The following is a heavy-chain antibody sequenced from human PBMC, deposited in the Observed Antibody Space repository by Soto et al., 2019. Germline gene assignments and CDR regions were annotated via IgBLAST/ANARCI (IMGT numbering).Heavy chain of an antibody. Sequence: GGSLRLSCAASGFTFSSYAMSWVRQAPGKGLEWVSAISGSGGSTYYADSVKGRFTISRDNSKNTLYLQMNSLRAEDTAVYYCAKGGDCSGGSCYFYYYYYGMDVWGQGTTVTVSS. CDR2: ISGSGGST. D-gene: IGHD2-15*01. CDR3: AKGGDCSGGSCYFYYYYYGMDV. V-gene: IGHV3-23*01. J-gene: IGHJ6*02. CDR1: GFTFSSYA.